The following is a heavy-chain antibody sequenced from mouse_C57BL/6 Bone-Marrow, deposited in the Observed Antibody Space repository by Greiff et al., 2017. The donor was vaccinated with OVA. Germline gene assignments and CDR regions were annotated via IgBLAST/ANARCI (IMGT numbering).Heavy chain of an antibody. J-gene: IGHJ1*03. D-gene: IGHD1-1*01. V-gene: IGHV1-75*01. CDR1: GYTFTDYY. Sequence: VQLQQSGPELVKPGASVKISCKASGYTFTDYYINWVKQRPGQGLDWIGWIFPGSGSTYYNEKFKGKATLTVDKSSSTAYMLLSSLTSEDSAVYFWARDYYGSSYWYFDVWGTGTTVTVPS. CDR3: ARDYYGSSYWYFDV. CDR2: IFPGSGST.